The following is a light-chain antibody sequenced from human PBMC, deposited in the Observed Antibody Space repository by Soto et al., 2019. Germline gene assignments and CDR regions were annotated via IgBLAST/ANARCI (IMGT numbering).Light chain of an antibody. Sequence: QSALTQPASVSGSPGQSITISCTGTSSDIGSYDLVSWYQQHPGTAPKLIIYEVTKRPSGVSTRFSGSKSGNTASLTISVLQAVDEADYYCCSFADFTYVFXTGTKRTVL. CDR1: SSDIGSYDL. J-gene: IGLJ1*01. CDR3: CSFADFTYV. V-gene: IGLV2-23*02. CDR2: EVT.